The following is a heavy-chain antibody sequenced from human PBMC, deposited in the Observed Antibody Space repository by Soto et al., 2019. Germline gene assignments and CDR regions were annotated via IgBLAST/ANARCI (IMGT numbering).Heavy chain of an antibody. CDR1: GFTFSDYY. Sequence: QVQLVESGGDLVKPGGSLRLSCATSGFTFSDYYMTWIRQAPGKGLEWVSYISKSGSFIYYADSVKGRFTISRDNAKNSLDLQMNSLSVEDTAIYYCERQFYSSRDCWGQGTLVTVSS. CDR3: ERQFYSSRDC. CDR2: ISKSGSFI. J-gene: IGHJ4*02. V-gene: IGHV3-11*01. D-gene: IGHD2-2*01.